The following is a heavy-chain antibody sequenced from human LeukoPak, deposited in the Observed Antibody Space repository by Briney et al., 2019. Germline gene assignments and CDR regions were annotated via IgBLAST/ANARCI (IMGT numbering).Heavy chain of an antibody. Sequence: GGSLRLSCAASGLTFSDYYMSWIRQAPGKGLEWLSSISDSGSSVYYADSVKGRFTISRDNAKNSLYLHMNSLRAEDTAVYFCATASDYVWGSGQDWGQGTLVTVSS. V-gene: IGHV3-11*04. J-gene: IGHJ4*02. CDR3: ATASDYVWGSGQD. CDR1: GLTFSDYY. D-gene: IGHD3-16*01. CDR2: ISDSGSSV.